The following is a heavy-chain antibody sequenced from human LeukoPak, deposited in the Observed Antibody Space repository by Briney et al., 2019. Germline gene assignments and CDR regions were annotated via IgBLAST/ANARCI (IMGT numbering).Heavy chain of an antibody. Sequence: ASVKVSCKASGYTVTGYYMHWVRQAPGQGLEWMGWINPNSGGTNYAQKFQGRVTMTRDTSISTAYMELSRLRSDDTAVYYCARGTYYCDSSGYYYDYWGQGTLVTVSS. D-gene: IGHD3-22*01. J-gene: IGHJ4*02. V-gene: IGHV1-2*02. CDR3: ARGTYYCDSSGYYYDY. CDR2: INPNSGGT. CDR1: GYTVTGYY.